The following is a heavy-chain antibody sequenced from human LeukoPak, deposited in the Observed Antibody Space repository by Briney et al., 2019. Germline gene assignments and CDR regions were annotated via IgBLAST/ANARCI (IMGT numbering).Heavy chain of an antibody. V-gene: IGHV3-72*01. Sequence: GGSLRLSCAASGFTLIDTYMDWVRQAPGKGLEWVGRIPNKENGYTTEYAASVKGRFAISRDDSKNSLHLLMNSLKTEDTAVYYCTHYYDSSGYYGAFDIWGQGTMVTVSS. D-gene: IGHD3-22*01. CDR1: GFTLIDTY. J-gene: IGHJ3*02. CDR2: IPNKENGYTT. CDR3: THYYDSSGYYGAFDI.